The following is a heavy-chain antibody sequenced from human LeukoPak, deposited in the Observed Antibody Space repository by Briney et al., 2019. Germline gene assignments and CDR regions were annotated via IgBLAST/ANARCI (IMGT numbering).Heavy chain of an antibody. J-gene: IGHJ6*02. V-gene: IGHV3-30*03. CDR2: ISYDGSNK. CDR3: ARGKKASYYYGMDV. Sequence: GGSLRLSCAASGFTFSSYGMHWVRQAPGKGLEWVAVISYDGSNKYYADSVKGRITISRDNSKNTLYLQMNSLRAEDTAVYYCARGKKASYYYGMDVWGQGTTVTVSS. CDR1: GFTFSSYG.